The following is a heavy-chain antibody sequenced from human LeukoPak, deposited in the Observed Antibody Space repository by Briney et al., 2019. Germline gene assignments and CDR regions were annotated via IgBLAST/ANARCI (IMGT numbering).Heavy chain of an antibody. CDR3: ARLSADSSSSRGFDY. D-gene: IGHD2-2*01. V-gene: IGHV4-4*07. CDR2: IYTSGST. Sequence: SETLSLTCTVSGASISSCYWTWIRQPAGKGLEWIGRIYTSGSTNYNPSPKSRVAMSVDTSKNQFSLKLSSVTAADTAVYYCARLSADSSSSRGFDYWGQGTLVTVS. CDR1: GASISSCY. J-gene: IGHJ4*02.